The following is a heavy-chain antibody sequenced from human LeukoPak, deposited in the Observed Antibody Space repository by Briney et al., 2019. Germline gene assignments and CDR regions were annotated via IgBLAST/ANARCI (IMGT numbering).Heavy chain of an antibody. J-gene: IGHJ5*02. CDR2: INPRGGST. CDR1: GYTFTSYY. V-gene: IGHV1-46*01. CDR3: ARDPRVSGGKNWFDP. Sequence: ASVKVSCKASGYTFTSYYMHWVRQAPGQGLEWMGIINPRGGSTSYAQKFQGRVTMTRDTSISTAYMELSRLRSDDTAVYYCARDPRVSGGKNWFDPWGQGTLVTVSS. D-gene: IGHD5/OR15-5a*01.